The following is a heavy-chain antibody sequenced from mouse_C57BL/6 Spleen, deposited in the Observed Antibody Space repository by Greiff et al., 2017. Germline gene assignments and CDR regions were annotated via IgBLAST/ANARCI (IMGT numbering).Heavy chain of an antibody. D-gene: IGHD2-5*01. CDR1: GYSFTGYY. CDR2: INPSTGGT. J-gene: IGHJ3*01. V-gene: IGHV1-42*01. Sequence: VQLQQSGPELVKPGASVKISCKASGYSFTGYYLNWVKQSPEKSLEWIGEINPSTGGTTYNQKFKAKATLTVDKSSITADMQLKSLTSEDSAVYYCARGFYSNYVGFAYWGQGTLVTVSA. CDR3: ARGFYSNYVGFAY.